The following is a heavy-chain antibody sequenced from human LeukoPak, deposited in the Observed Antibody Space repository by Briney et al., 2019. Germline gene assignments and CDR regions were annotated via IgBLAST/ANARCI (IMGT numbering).Heavy chain of an antibody. Sequence: ASVKVSCKASGYTFTGYYMHWVRQAPGQGLEWMGWINPNSGGTNYAQKFQGRVTITADKSTSTAYMELSSLRSEDTAVYYCARVSGGSYSDDYWGQGTLVTVSS. CDR1: GYTFTGYY. V-gene: IGHV1-2*02. J-gene: IGHJ4*02. CDR3: ARVSGGSYSDDY. D-gene: IGHD1-26*01. CDR2: INPNSGGT.